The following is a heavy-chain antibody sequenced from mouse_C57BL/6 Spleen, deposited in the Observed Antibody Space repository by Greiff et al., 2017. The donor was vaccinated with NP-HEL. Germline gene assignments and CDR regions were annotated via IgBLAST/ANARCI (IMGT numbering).Heavy chain of an antibody. CDR1: GYAFTNYL. Sequence: QVQLKESGAELVRPGTSVKVSCKASGYAFTNYLIEWVKQRPGQGLEWIGVINPGSGGTNYNEKFKGKATLTADKSSSTAYMQLSSLTSEDSAVYFCARSYYYAMDYWGQGTSVTVSS. CDR3: ARSYYYAMDY. J-gene: IGHJ4*01. V-gene: IGHV1-54*01. CDR2: INPGSGGT.